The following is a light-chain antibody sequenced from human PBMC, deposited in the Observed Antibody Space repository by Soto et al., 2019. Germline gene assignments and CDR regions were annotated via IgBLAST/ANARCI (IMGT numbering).Light chain of an antibody. CDR3: QQLDSYPRT. V-gene: IGKV1-9*01. Sequence: DIQLTQSPSFLSASVGDRVTITCLASQDIRNHLAWYQQLPGKAPNLVIYSASTLQSGVPSRSSGSGSGTRFTLTVSNLQPGDSATYYCQQLDSYPRTFGQGTKVDIK. J-gene: IGKJ2*01. CDR2: SAS. CDR1: QDIRNH.